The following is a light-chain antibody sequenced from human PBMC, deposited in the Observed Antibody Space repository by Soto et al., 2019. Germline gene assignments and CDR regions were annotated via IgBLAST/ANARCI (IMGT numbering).Light chain of an antibody. CDR3: QSYDNSLSVYV. CDR1: SSNIGAHYD. Sequence: QSVLTQPPSVSGAPGQRVTIACTVSSSNIGAHYDVHWYQQLPGTAPKLLIYGNSNRPSGVPDRFSGSKSGTSASLAITGLQAEDEADYYCQSYDNSLSVYVFGTGTKV. J-gene: IGLJ1*01. CDR2: GNS. V-gene: IGLV1-40*01.